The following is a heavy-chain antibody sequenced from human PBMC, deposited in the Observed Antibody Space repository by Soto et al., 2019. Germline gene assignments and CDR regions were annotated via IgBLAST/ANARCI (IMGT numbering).Heavy chain of an antibody. V-gene: IGHV1-18*01. CDR1: GYTFTSYG. J-gene: IGHJ4*02. Sequence: ASVKVSCKASGYTFTSYGISWVRQAPGQGLEWMGWISAYNGNTNYAQKLQGRVTMTTDTSTSTAYMELRSLRSDDTVVYFCARGADDSSGYYYEDYFDYWGQGTLVTVSS. CDR2: ISAYNGNT. CDR3: ARGADDSSGYYYEDYFDY. D-gene: IGHD3-22*01.